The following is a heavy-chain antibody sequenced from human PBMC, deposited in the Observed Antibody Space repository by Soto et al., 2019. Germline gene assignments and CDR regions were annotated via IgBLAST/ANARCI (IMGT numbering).Heavy chain of an antibody. CDR2: IYSGGRT. CDR1: GFTVSSNY. J-gene: IGHJ5*02. D-gene: IGHD2-2*01. CDR3: ARTLVEQLLTSGWFDP. Sequence: EVQLVESGGGLVQPGGSLRLSCAASGFTVSSNYMNWVRQAPGKGLEWVSVIYSGGRTYYADSVKGRFTISRDNSKNMLYLQMNSLRVEDTAVYYCARTLVEQLLTSGWFDPWGQGTLVTVSS. V-gene: IGHV3-66*01.